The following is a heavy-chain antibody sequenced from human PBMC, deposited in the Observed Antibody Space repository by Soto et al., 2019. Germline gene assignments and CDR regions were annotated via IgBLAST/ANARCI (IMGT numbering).Heavy chain of an antibody. CDR2: LNGSGGST. CDR1: GCTVSNYA. CDR3: ARGFSAGKGSPPDY. D-gene: IGHD3-10*01. V-gene: IGHV3-23*01. J-gene: IGHJ4*02. Sequence: EVRLLESGGGLVQPGGSLRLSCAASGCTVSNYAMTWVRQAPGKGLEWVSGLNGSGGSTSSADSVKGRFAISRDNSKNTLYLQMNSLRDGDTAVYYCARGFSAGKGSPPDYWGQGTLVTVSS.